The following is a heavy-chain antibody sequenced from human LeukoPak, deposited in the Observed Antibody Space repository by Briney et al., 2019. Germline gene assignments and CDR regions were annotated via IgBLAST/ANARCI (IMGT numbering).Heavy chain of an antibody. J-gene: IGHJ5*02. CDR2: INHSEST. Sequence: PGGSLRLSCTASGFTFSGYSMNWIRQPPGKGLEWIGEINHSESTNYNPSLKSRVTISVDTSKNQFSLKLSSVIAADTAVYYCARGYQLLWGGWFDPWGQGTLVTVSS. D-gene: IGHD2-2*01. CDR1: GFTFSGYS. CDR3: ARGYQLLWGGWFDP. V-gene: IGHV4-34*01.